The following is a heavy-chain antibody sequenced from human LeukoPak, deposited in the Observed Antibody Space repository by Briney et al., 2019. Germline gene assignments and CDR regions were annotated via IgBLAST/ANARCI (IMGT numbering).Heavy chain of an antibody. J-gene: IGHJ4*02. D-gene: IGHD6-6*01. Sequence: GASVKVSCKASGYTFTSYYMHWVRQAPGQGLEWMGIINPSGGSTSYAQKFQGRVTMTRDTSTSTVYMELSSLRSEDTAVYYCARDKGGSSSSKGPIDYWGQGTLVTVSS. CDR3: ARDKGGSSSSKGPIDY. CDR2: INPSGGST. V-gene: IGHV1-46*01. CDR1: GYTFTSYY.